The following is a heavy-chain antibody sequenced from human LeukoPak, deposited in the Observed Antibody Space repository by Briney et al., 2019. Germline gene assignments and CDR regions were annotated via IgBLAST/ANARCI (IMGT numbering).Heavy chain of an antibody. CDR2: MNHSEST. J-gene: IGHJ6*03. V-gene: IGHV4-34*01. D-gene: IGHD2-2*01. CDR3: ARGKVIHQLPISYYYYYYMDV. Sequence: PPETLCLTCALYGGSFSGEYWSSVPQPRGKGREWSGEMNHSESTDYNPSLKSRVTISVDTSKNQFSLKLSSVTAADTAVYYCARGKVIHQLPISYYYYYYMDVWGKGTTVTVSS. CDR1: GGSFSGEY.